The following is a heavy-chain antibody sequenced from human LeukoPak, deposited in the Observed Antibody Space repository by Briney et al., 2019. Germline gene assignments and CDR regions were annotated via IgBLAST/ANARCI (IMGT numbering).Heavy chain of an antibody. CDR2: ISTYNGNT. CDR1: GYTFTSYG. V-gene: IGHV1-18*01. J-gene: IGHJ3*02. CDR3: ARDFGWLSLDDAFDI. Sequence: ASVKVSCKASGYTFTSYGISWVRQAPGQGLEWMGWISTYNGNTNYAQKLQGRVTMTTDTSTSTAYMELRSLRSDDTAVYYCARDFGWLSLDDAFDIWGQGTMVTVSS. D-gene: IGHD3-9*01.